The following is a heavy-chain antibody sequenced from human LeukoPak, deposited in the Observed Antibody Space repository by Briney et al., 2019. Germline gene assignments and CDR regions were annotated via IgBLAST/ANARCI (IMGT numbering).Heavy chain of an antibody. CDR1: GYSFIDYY. V-gene: IGHV1-46*01. Sequence: ASVKVSCKTSGYSFIDYYMHWVRQAPGQGLEWMGIINPSGGSTSYAQKFQGRVTVTRDMSTSTVYMELSSLRSEDTAVYYCARDPPAAGIPFDYWGQGTLVTVSS. CDR2: INPSGGST. J-gene: IGHJ4*02. D-gene: IGHD6-13*01. CDR3: ARDPPAAGIPFDY.